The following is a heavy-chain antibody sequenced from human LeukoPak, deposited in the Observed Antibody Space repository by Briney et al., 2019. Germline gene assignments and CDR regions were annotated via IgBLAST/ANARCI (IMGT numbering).Heavy chain of an antibody. CDR2: IYRGGST. CDR1: GFTFSSYA. Sequence: DPGGSLRLSCAASGFTFSSYAMSWVRQAPGKGLEWVSVIYRGGSTYYADSVKGRFTISRDNSKNTLYLQMNNLRAEDTAVYYCARGSDSGSYGGFDFWGQGTLVTVSS. D-gene: IGHD1-26*01. J-gene: IGHJ4*02. V-gene: IGHV3-66*01. CDR3: ARGSDSGSYGGFDF.